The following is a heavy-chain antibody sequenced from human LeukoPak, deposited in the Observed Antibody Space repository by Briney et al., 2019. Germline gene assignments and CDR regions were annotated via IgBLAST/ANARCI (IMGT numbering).Heavy chain of an antibody. CDR2: INPSGGST. CDR3: ATNRDGYDDGGY. D-gene: IGHD5-24*01. CDR1: GYTFTSYY. J-gene: IGHJ4*02. V-gene: IGHV1-46*01. Sequence: ASVKVSCKASGYTFTSYYMHWVRQAPGQGLEWMGIINPSGGSTSYAQKFQGRVTMTRDTSASTVYMELSSLRSEDTAVYYCATNRDGYDDGGYWGQGTLVTVSS.